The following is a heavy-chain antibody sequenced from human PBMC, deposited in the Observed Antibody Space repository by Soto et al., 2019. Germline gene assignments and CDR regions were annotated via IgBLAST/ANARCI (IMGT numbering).Heavy chain of an antibody. CDR1: GGSIRGGGYS. Sequence: PSWRLALTCGVSGGSIRGGGYSWSWIRQPPGKGLEWIGYIYHSGSTYYNPSLKSRVTISVDRSKNQFSLKLSSVTAADTAVYYCARVPDRWGQGTLVTVSS. D-gene: IGHD2-2*01. J-gene: IGHJ5*02. CDR3: ARVPDR. CDR2: IYHSGST. V-gene: IGHV4-30-2*01.